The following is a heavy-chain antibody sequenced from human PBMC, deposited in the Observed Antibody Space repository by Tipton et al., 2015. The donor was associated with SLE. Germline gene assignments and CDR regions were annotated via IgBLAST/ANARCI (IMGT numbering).Heavy chain of an antibody. Sequence: GLVKPSETLSLSCDVSGFSISSGYYWGWIRQPPGKGLEWIGSIYQSGKNYYNPSLGSRMSMSIDTEKNQVFLRLNSVTAADTAVYYCARHDYDDNGYYMHYFDFWGQGTLVTVSS. CDR3: ARHDYDDNGYYMHYFDF. CDR1: GFSISSGYY. CDR2: IYQSGKN. D-gene: IGHD3-22*01. V-gene: IGHV4-38-2*01. J-gene: IGHJ4*02.